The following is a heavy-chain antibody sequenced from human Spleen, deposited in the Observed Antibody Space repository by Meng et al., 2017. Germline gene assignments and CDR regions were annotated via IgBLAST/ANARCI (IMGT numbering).Heavy chain of an antibody. J-gene: IGHJ4*02. CDR3: ARVGAGYDFKCSCYLAQDSDY. D-gene: IGHD3-3*01. Sequence: ASVKVSCKASGYTFTSYGISWVRQAPGQGLEWMGWISAYNGKTNYAQKFQGRVTMTTDKSTRTAYMELRSLISDDTAVYYCARVGAGYDFKCSCYLAQDSDYWGQGTLVTVSS. CDR1: GYTFTSYG. CDR2: ISAYNGKT. V-gene: IGHV1-18*01.